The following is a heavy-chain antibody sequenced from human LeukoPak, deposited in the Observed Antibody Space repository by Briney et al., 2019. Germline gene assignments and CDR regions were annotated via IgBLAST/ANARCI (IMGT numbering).Heavy chain of an antibody. V-gene: IGHV4-39*01. CDR2: IYYSKNT. CDR3: VSPRGFSYGYFDY. Sequence: NPPETLSLTCTVSGGSISSSSAYWGWIRQPPGKGLEWIGSIYYSKNTYYNPSLKSRVTISADTSKNQFSLTLGSVSATDTAVYYCVSPRGFSYGYFDYWGQGTLVTVSS. J-gene: IGHJ4*02. CDR1: GGSISSSSAY. D-gene: IGHD5-18*01.